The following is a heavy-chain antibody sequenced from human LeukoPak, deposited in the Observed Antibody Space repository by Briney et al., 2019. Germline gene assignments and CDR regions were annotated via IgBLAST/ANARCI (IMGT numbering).Heavy chain of an antibody. CDR3: ATDSTGSYYDSSGSLPFSDAFDI. Sequence: ASVKVSCKVSGYTLTELSMHWVRQAPGKGLEWMGGFDPEDGETIYAQKFQGRVTMTEDTSTDTAYMELSSLRSEDTAVYYCATDSTGSYYDSSGSLPFSDAFDIWGQGTMVTVPS. V-gene: IGHV1-24*01. CDR2: FDPEDGET. D-gene: IGHD3-22*01. J-gene: IGHJ3*02. CDR1: GYTLTELS.